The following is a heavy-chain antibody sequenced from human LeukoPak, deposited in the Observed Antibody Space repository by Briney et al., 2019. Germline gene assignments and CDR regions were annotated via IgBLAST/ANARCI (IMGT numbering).Heavy chain of an antibody. V-gene: IGHV4-61*02. CDR3: ARSRPSSGWYFYWYFDL. J-gene: IGHJ2*01. Sequence: SETLSLTCTVSGGSISSGSYYWSWIRQPAGKGLEWIGRIYPSGSTNYNPSLKSRVIISVDTSKNQFSLKLSPVTAADTAVYYCARSRPSSGWYFYWYFDLWGRGTLVTVSS. CDR2: IYPSGST. D-gene: IGHD6-19*01. CDR1: GGSISSGSYY.